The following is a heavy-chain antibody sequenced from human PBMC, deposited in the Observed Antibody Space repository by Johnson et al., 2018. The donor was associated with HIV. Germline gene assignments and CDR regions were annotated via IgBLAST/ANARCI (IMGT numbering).Heavy chain of an antibody. J-gene: IGHJ3*02. V-gene: IGHV3-30*02. D-gene: IGHD3-3*01. CDR1: GFTFSSFG. Sequence: QMQLVESGGGVVQPGRSLRLSCAVSGFTFSSFGMHWVRQAPGKGLEWVAFIRYDGSNKNYADSVTGRFHISRDNSKNTLYLQMNRLRAEDTAVYYCAKGVESITIFGVVIGAFDIWGQGTMVTVSS. CDR3: AKGVESITIFGVVIGAFDI. CDR2: IRYDGSNK.